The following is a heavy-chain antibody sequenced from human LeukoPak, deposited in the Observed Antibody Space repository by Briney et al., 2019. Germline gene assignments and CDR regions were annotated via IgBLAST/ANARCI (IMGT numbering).Heavy chain of an antibody. D-gene: IGHD6-19*01. V-gene: IGHV3-13*01. CDR3: ARGGSGWSENPNDAFDI. J-gene: IGHJ3*02. CDR2: IGTAGDT. Sequence: PGGSLTLSCAASGFTFSSYDMHWVRQPTGKGLEWVSSIGTAGDTYYPGSVKGRFTISRENAKNSLYLQMNSLRAGDTAVYYCARGGSGWSENPNDAFDIWGQGTMVTVSS. CDR1: GFTFSSYD.